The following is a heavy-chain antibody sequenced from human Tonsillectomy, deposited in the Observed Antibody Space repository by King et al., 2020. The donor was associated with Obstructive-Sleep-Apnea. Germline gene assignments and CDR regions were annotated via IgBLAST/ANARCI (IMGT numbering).Heavy chain of an antibody. CDR1: GYTFTSYD. CDR3: ARGDSLVRGVYGS. CDR2: MNPNSGNT. J-gene: IGHJ5*02. D-gene: IGHD3-10*01. V-gene: IGHV1-8*01. Sequence: VQLVESGAEVKKPGASVKVSCKASGYTFTSYDINWVRQATGQGLEWMGGMNPNSGNTGYAQKFQGIVTMTSKTSISTAYMELSSLKSEDTAVYYCARGDSLVRGVYGSWGQGTLVAVSS.